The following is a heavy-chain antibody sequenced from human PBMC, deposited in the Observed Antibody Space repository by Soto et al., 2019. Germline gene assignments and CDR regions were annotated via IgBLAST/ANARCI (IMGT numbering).Heavy chain of an antibody. CDR3: AREIVTAGGNNYFDP. V-gene: IGHV4-4*02. Sequence: PSETLSLTCGVSGGTVASSHWWSWVRQCPGGELEWIGNVYHTGDTNFNPSLQSRVTISVDKSNNQFSLRLNSLTAADTAVYFCAREIVTAGGNNYFDPWGPGTLVTVS. CDR2: VYHTGDT. J-gene: IGHJ5*02. CDR1: GGTVASSHW. D-gene: IGHD2-21*02.